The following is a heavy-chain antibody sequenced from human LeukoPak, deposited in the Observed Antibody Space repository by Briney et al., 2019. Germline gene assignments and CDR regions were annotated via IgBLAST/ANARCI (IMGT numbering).Heavy chain of an antibody. D-gene: IGHD2-15*01. CDR2: IKQDGSEK. CDR1: GFTFSSNW. J-gene: IGHJ6*03. Sequence: GRSLRLSCAASGFTFSSNWMSWVRQAPGKGLEWVANIKQDGSEKYYVDSVKGRFTISRDNAKNSLYLQMNSLRAEDTAVYYCARDIGDYYYYFYMDVWGKGTTVTVSS. V-gene: IGHV3-7*01. CDR3: ARDIGDYYYYFYMDV.